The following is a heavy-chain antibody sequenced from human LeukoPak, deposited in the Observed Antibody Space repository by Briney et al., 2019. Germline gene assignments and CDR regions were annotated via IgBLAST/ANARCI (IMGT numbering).Heavy chain of an antibody. Sequence: ASVKVSCKASGYTFTSYGISWVRQAPGQGLEWMGWVSAYADDTNYVQKFRGRITMTTDTSTSTAYMELRSLRSDDTAAYYCARDCIGCHGFDCWGQGTLVTVSS. V-gene: IGHV1-18*01. CDR1: GYTFTSYG. D-gene: IGHD1-26*01. CDR3: ARDCIGCHGFDC. CDR2: VSAYADDT. J-gene: IGHJ4*02.